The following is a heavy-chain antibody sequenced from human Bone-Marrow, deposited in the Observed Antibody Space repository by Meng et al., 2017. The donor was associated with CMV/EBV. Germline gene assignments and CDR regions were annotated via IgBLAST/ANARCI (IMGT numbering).Heavy chain of an antibody. V-gene: IGHV3-30*04. Sequence: GGSLRLSCAASGFTFSSYAMHWVRQAPGKGLEWVAVIAYDGSTKYYADSVKGRFTITRDNSKNTLYLQMNSLRAEDTAVYYCARDPSWHEGSFWGGNYFDYWGQGTLVTVSS. CDR2: IAYDGSTK. CDR3: ARDPSWHEGSFWGGNYFDY. D-gene: IGHD3-3*01. CDR1: GFTFSSYA. J-gene: IGHJ4*02.